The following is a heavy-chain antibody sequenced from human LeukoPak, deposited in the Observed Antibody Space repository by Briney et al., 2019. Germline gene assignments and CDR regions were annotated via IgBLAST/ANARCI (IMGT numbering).Heavy chain of an antibody. CDR2: INPNSGGT. Sequence: ASVKVPCKASGYTFTGYYMHWVRQAPGQGLEWMGWINPNSGGTNYAQKFQGWVTMTRDTSISTAYMELSRLRSDDTAVYYCARATGTTNFDYWGQGTLVTVSS. D-gene: IGHD1-1*01. CDR1: GYTFTGYY. CDR3: ARATGTTNFDY. V-gene: IGHV1-2*04. J-gene: IGHJ4*02.